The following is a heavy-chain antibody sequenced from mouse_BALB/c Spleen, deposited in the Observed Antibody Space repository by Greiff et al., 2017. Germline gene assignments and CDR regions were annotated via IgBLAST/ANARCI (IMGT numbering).Heavy chain of an antibody. CDR1: GYSITSDYA. V-gene: IGHV3-2*02. CDR3: ARGDYGIPFAY. D-gene: IGHD2-1*01. J-gene: IGHJ3*01. CDR2: ISYSGST. Sequence: EVQLVESGPGLVKPSQSLSLTCTVTGYSITSDYAWNWIRQFPGNKLEWMGYISYSGSTSYNPSLKSRISITRDTSKNQFFLQLNSVTTEDTATYYCARGDYGIPFAYWGQGTLVTVSA.